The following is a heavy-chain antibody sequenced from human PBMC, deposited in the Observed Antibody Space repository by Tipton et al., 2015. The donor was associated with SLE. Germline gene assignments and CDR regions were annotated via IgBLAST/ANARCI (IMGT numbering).Heavy chain of an antibody. D-gene: IGHD3-9*01. J-gene: IGHJ4*02. V-gene: IGHV3-23*01. CDR3: AKAVGRYFDWLWAYYFDY. Sequence: SLRLSCAASGFTFSSYAMSWVRQAPGKGLEWVSAISGSGGSTYYADSVKGRFTISRDNSKNTLYLQMNSLRAEDTAVYYCAKAVGRYFDWLWAYYFDYWGQGTLVTVSS. CDR1: GFTFSSYA. CDR2: ISGSGGST.